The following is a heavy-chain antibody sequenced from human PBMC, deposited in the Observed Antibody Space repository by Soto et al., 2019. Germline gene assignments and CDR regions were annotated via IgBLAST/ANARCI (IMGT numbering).Heavy chain of an antibody. V-gene: IGHV4-30-2*01. CDR3: ARESGAGATNWFDP. J-gene: IGHJ5*02. D-gene: IGHD1-26*01. CDR1: SASITSGGYS. CDR2: INYDGSS. Sequence: QLQLQESGSGLVKPSQTLSLTCAVSSASITSGGYSWRWIRQPPGKGLEWIGDINYDGSSYYNPSLRSRVAIFLDRSKNHFSLKLTSVTAADTAIYYCARESGAGATNWFDPWGQGILVTVSS.